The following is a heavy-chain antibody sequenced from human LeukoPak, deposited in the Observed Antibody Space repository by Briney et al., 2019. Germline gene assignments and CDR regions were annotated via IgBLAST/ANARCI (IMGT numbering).Heavy chain of an antibody. D-gene: IGHD2-2*01. CDR2: INHSGST. CDR3: ARHAPIVVVPAATRFDP. Sequence: PSETLSLTCAVYGGSFSGYYWSWIRQPPGKGLEWIGEINHSGSTNYNPSLKSRVTISVDTSKNQFSLKLSSVTAADTAVYYCARHAPIVVVPAATRFDPWGQGTLVTVSS. V-gene: IGHV4-34*01. CDR1: GGSFSGYY. J-gene: IGHJ5*02.